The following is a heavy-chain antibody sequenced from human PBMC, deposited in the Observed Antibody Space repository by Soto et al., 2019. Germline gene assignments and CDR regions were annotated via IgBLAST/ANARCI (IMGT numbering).Heavy chain of an antibody. CDR1: GFPFANFL. J-gene: IGHJ4*01. CDR3: AKDPQYDFWSASNFDY. V-gene: IGHV3-23*01. D-gene: IGHD3-3*01. CDR2: ISGSGEST. Sequence: PGGSLRLSCTGSGFPFANFLMSWFRQAPGRGLEWVSGISGSGESTYYADSVKGRFTISRDNSKNTLYLQMNSLRAEDTAVYYCAKDPQYDFWSASNFDYWGHGTLVTVSS.